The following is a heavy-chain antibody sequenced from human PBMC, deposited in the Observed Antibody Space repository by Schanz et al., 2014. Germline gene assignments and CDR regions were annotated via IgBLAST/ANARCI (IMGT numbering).Heavy chain of an antibody. V-gene: IGHV3-23*04. CDR2: ISGSGGSA. CDR3: AKVGPYSGSLGAFDI. Sequence: DVQLVESGGGLVQSGGSLRLSCAASGFNFGDYYMTWVRQAPGKGLEWVSGISGSGGSANYADSVKGRFTISRDNSKNTLYLQMNSLRAEDTAVYYCAKVGPYSGSLGAFDIWGQGTMVTVSS. CDR1: GFNFGDYY. D-gene: IGHD1-26*01. J-gene: IGHJ3*02.